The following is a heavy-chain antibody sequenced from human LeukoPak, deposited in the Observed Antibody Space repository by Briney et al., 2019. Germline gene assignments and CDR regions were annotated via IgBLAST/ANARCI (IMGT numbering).Heavy chain of an antibody. D-gene: IGHD1-26*01. Sequence: PGGSLRLSCAGSGFTFSSYWMSWVRQAPGKGLEWVANIKQDGSEKYYVDSVKGRFTISRDNAKNSLYLQMNSLRAEDTAVYYCARGYLFDYWGQGTLVTVSP. J-gene: IGHJ4*02. CDR1: GFTFSSYW. V-gene: IGHV3-7*01. CDR3: ARGYLFDY. CDR2: IKQDGSEK.